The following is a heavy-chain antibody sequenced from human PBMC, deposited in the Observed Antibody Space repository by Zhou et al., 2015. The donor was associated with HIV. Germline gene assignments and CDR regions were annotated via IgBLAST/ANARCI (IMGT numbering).Heavy chain of an antibody. J-gene: IGHJ3*02. CDR1: GFTVGTNY. Sequence: EVQLVESGGGLIQPGGSLRLSCAASGFTVGTNYMSWVRQAPGKGLEWVSIIYSGGSTYYVDSVKGRFTVSRDNSKNSVYLQMNSLRAEDTAMYYCARDRRLNGFDIWGQGTMVTVS. CDR3: ARDRRLNGFDI. D-gene: IGHD5-12*01. CDR2: IYSGGST. V-gene: IGHV3-53*01.